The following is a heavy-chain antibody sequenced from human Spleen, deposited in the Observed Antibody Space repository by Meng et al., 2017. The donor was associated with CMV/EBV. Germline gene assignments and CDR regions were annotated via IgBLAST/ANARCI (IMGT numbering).Heavy chain of an antibody. D-gene: IGHD2-2*01. V-gene: IGHV3-11*01. Sequence: GGSLKISCVASGFSISDYYMSWIRQAPGRGLEWVSYVARSSSTKYNAGSVKGRFTVSRDNAKNSLYLQMNSLGVEDTAVYYCASGENHLPAGGAFHIWGQGTMVTVSS. CDR3: ASGENHLPAGGAFHI. J-gene: IGHJ3*02. CDR2: VARSSSTK. CDR1: GFSISDYY.